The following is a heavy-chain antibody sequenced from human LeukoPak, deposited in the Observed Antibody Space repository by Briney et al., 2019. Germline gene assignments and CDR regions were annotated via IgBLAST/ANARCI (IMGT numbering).Heavy chain of an antibody. Sequence: GASVKVSCKASGGTFSSYAISWVRQAPGQGLEWMGGIIPIFGTANYAQKFQGRVTITADKSTSTAYMELSSLRSEDTAVYYCARAPDDYVWGSYRNYYFDYWGQGTLVTVSS. D-gene: IGHD3-16*02. CDR2: IIPIFGTA. CDR1: GGTFSSYA. J-gene: IGHJ4*02. V-gene: IGHV1-69*06. CDR3: ARAPDDYVWGSYRNYYFDY.